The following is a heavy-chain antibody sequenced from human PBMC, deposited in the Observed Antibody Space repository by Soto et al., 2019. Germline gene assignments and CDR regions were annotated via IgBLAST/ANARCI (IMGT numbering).Heavy chain of an antibody. CDR2: ISSSSSTI. CDR3: ARESRFLEWLSLNWFDP. CDR1: GFTFSSYS. Sequence: GGSLRLSCAASGFTFSSYSMNWVRQAPGKGLEWVSYISSSSSTIYYADSVKGRFTISRDNAKNSLYLQMNSLRDEDTAVYYCARESRFLEWLSLNWFDPWGQEPWSPSPQ. J-gene: IGHJ5*02. D-gene: IGHD3-3*01. V-gene: IGHV3-48*02.